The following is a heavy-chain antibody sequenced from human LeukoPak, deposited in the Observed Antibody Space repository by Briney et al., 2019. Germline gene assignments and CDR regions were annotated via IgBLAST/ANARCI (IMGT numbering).Heavy chain of an antibody. J-gene: IGHJ6*02. CDR1: GYTFSDWY. V-gene: IGHV3-11*01. CDR2: INPGGNFI. Sequence: GGSLRLSCVASGYTFSDWYISWIRQAPGKGLEWISYINPGGNFIYYTDSVKGRFALSRDNAKNSVHLQLSSLRAEDTAVYYCARGHYGLDVWGQGTTVTVSS. CDR3: ARGHYGLDV.